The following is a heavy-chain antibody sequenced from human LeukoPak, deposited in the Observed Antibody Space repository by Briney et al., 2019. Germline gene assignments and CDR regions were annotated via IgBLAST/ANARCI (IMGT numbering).Heavy chain of an antibody. CDR1: GITFSSYG. V-gene: IGHV3-23*01. J-gene: IGHJ5*02. CDR2: ITASGDRT. D-gene: IGHD3-22*01. CDR3: ARDRPPTMIDSGWFDP. Sequence: GGSLRLSCAASGITFSSYGMSWVRQAPGKGLEWVSGITASGDRTYYADSVKGRFTMSRDNSKNTLYLQMNSLRAEDTAVYYCARDRPPTMIDSGWFDPWGQGTLVTVSS.